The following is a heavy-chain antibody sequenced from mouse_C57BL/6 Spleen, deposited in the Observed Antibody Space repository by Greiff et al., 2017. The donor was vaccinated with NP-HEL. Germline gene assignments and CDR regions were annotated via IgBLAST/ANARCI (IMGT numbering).Heavy chain of an antibody. CDR2: IDPSDSYT. CDR1: GYTFTSYW. Sequence: VQLQQSGAELVKPGASVKLSCKASGYTFTSYWMQWVKQRPGQGLEWIGEIDPSDSYTNYNQKFKGKATLTVDTSSSTAYMQLSSLTSEDSAVYYCARREDYSNYFDYWGQGTTLTVSS. J-gene: IGHJ2*01. CDR3: ARREDYSNYFDY. V-gene: IGHV1-50*01. D-gene: IGHD2-5*01.